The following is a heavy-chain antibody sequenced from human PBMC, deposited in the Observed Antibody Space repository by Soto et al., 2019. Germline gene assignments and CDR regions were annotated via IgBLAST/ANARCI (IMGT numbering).Heavy chain of an antibody. CDR3: AKDNYFCDSSSYYLYFAY. CDR1: GFTFSSYA. CDR2: ISGGGAGI. Sequence: GGSLRLSCAASGFTFSSYAMSWVRQAPGKGREWVSAISGGGAGIYYADSVRGRFTISRDNSKNTLYLQLSSLRAEDTAVYYCAKDNYFCDSSSYYLYFAYWGQETLVTVSS. V-gene: IGHV3-23*01. D-gene: IGHD3-22*01. J-gene: IGHJ4*02.